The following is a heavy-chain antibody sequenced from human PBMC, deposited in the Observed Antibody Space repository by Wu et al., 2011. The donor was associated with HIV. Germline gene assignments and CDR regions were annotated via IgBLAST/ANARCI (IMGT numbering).Heavy chain of an antibody. Sequence: KPGASVKVSCKASGYTFTSYGISWVRQAPGQGLEWMGWISAYNGDTNHAQKFQGRVTMTTDTSTSTAYMELRSLRSDDTAVYYCARGKDIVVVPSFDWFDPWGQGTLVTVSS. CDR1: GYTFTSYG. V-gene: IGHV1-18*01. CDR2: ISAYNGDT. J-gene: IGHJ5*02. CDR3: ARGKDIVVVPSFDWFDP. D-gene: IGHD2-2*01.